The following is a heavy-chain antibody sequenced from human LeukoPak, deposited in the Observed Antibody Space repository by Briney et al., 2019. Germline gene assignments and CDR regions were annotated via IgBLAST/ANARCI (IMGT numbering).Heavy chain of an antibody. V-gene: IGHV3-43D*03. CDR1: GFTFDDHA. CDR3: AKDKAPSYCSGGSCLVWIFDY. D-gene: IGHD2-15*01. Sequence: GGSLRLSRAASGFTFDDHAMLGVRQAPGKGLEGVSLISLDGGSTYYADSVKGRFTISRHNRKHSLYLQMNSLRAEDTALYYCAKDKAPSYCSGGSCLVWIFDYWGQGTLVTVSS. J-gene: IGHJ4*02. CDR2: ISLDGGST.